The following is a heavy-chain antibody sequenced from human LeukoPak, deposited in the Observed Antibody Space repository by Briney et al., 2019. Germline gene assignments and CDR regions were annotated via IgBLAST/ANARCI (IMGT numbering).Heavy chain of an antibody. V-gene: IGHV3-64*01. CDR3: ARGPSGYHNT. CDR1: GFTFSSYA. J-gene: IGHJ4*02. D-gene: IGHD5-12*01. CDR2: ISSNGGST. Sequence: PGGSLRLSCAASGFTFSSYAMHWVRQAPGKGLEYVSAISSNGGSTYYANSVKGRFTISRDNSKNTLYLQMDSLRAEDMAVYYCARGPSGYHNTGGQGTLVTVSS.